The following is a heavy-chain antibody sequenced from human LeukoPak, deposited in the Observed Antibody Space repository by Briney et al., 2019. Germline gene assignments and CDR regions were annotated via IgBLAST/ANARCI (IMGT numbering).Heavy chain of an antibody. J-gene: IGHJ1*01. Sequence: GGSLRLSCAASGFTFSSYAMNWVRQAPGKGLEWVSVIGTSDDTYYADSVKGRFTISRDNSKNTLSLQMNSLRAEDTAVYYCAKNPPGGYFQDWGQGTLVTVSS. D-gene: IGHD2-15*01. CDR2: IGTSDDT. V-gene: IGHV3-23*01. CDR1: GFTFSSYA. CDR3: AKNPPGGYFQD.